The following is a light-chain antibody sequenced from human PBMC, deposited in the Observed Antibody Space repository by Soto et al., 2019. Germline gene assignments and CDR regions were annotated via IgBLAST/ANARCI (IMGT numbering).Light chain of an antibody. J-gene: IGKJ1*01. CDR1: QSVTNNY. CDR3: QQYGSSPWT. CDR2: GAS. V-gene: IGKV3-20*01. Sequence: EIVLTQSPGTLSLSPGERATLSCRASQSVTNNYLAWYQQKPGQAPRLLIYGASSRAPGIPDRFSGSGSGTDFTLTISRLEPEDFAVYYCQQYGSSPWTVGQGTKVEIK.